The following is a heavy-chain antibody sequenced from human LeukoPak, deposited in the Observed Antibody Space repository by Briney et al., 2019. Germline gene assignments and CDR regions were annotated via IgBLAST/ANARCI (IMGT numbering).Heavy chain of an antibody. D-gene: IGHD3-16*02. V-gene: IGHV3-23*01. Sequence: GGSLRLSCAASGFTFSSYAMTWVRQAPGKGLEWVSAISGSGGSTYYADSVKGRFTISRDNSKNTLYLQMNSLRAEDTAVYYCARDRVITFGGVIPPGYWGQGTLVTVSS. CDR2: ISGSGGST. CDR1: GFTFSSYA. CDR3: ARDRVITFGGVIPPGY. J-gene: IGHJ4*02.